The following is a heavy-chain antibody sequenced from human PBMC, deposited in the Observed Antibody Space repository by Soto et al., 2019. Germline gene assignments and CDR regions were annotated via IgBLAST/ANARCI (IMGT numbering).Heavy chain of an antibody. J-gene: IGHJ6*02. CDR1: GYTFTGYY. Sequence: ASVKVSCKASGYTFTGYYMHWVRQAPGQGLEWMGWINPNSGGTNYAQRFQGRVTMTRDTSISTAYMELSRLRSDDTAVYYCAIRGYSYGYTDYYVMDVWGQGTTVTVSS. CDR3: AIRGYSYGYTDYYVMDV. CDR2: INPNSGGT. D-gene: IGHD5-18*01. V-gene: IGHV1-2*02.